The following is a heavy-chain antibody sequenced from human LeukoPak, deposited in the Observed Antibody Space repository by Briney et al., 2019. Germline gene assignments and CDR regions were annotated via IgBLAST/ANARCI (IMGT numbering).Heavy chain of an antibody. CDR2: INGDGSST. D-gene: IGHD3-16*01. J-gene: IGHJ4*02. CDR1: GSTFRNYR. V-gene: IGHV3-74*01. CDR3: GSDRAYTTDY. Sequence: PGGSLRLSCAASGSTFRNYRMHWVRQAPGKGLVWVSRINGDGSSTIYADSVRGRFTISRDNAKNTLYLQMNSLRAEDTAVYYCGSDRAYTTDYWGQGTLVTVSS.